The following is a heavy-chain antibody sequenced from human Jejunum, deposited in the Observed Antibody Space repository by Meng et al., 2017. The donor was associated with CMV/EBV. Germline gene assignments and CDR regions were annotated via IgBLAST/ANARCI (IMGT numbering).Heavy chain of an antibody. Sequence: QVHLQQWGAGLLKPSETLSLTCAVSGGSFSHYYWTWIRQYPGKGLEWIGEINQSVGSNYNPSLKSRVTMSLDTSKNHFSLKLDSVTAADTAVYYCARGGGINRWFDPWGQGTLVTVSS. D-gene: IGHD1-14*01. V-gene: IGHV4-34*01. CDR1: GGSFSHYY. CDR2: INQSVGS. CDR3: ARGGGINRWFDP. J-gene: IGHJ5*02.